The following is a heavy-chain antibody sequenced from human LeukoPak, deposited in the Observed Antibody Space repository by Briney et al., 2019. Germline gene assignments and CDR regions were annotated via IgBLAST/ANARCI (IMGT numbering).Heavy chain of an antibody. CDR1: GFTFSTYW. D-gene: IGHD4-17*01. J-gene: IGHJ4*02. CDR2: INNDGSST. V-gene: IGHV3-74*01. CDR3: AKDRLRATLTSFDY. Sequence: GGSLRLSCAASGFTFSTYWMHWVRQAPGKGLVWVSRINNDGSSTDYADSVKGRFAISRDNAKNRLYLQMNSLRAEDTAVYYCAKDRLRATLTSFDYWGQGTLVTVSS.